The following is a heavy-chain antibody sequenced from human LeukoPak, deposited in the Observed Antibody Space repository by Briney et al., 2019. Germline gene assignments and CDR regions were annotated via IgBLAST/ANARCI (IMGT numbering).Heavy chain of an antibody. J-gene: IGHJ4*02. V-gene: IGHV4-34*01. Sequence: SKTLSLTCAAYGGSFSGYYWSWIRQPPGKGLEWIGEINHSGSTNYNPSLKSRVTISVDTSKNQFSLKLSSVTAADTAVYYCARGPTGTPGYFDYWGQGTLVTVSS. CDR1: GGSFSGYY. CDR2: INHSGST. D-gene: IGHD1-1*01. CDR3: ARGPTGTPGYFDY.